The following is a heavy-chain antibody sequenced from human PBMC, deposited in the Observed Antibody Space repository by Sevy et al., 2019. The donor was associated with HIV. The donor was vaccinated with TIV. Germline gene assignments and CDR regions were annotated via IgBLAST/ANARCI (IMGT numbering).Heavy chain of an antibody. CDR3: AKGYDLDY. D-gene: IGHD3-16*01. V-gene: IGHV3-9*01. CDR2: INWNSGSI. Sequence: GGSLRLSCAASGFTFNDSAMYWVRQAPGKGLEWVSGINWNSGSIGYGDSAKGRFTISRDNAKNSLYLQMNSLRVEDTAFYYCAKGYDLDYWGQGTLVTVSS. J-gene: IGHJ4*02. CDR1: GFTFNDSA.